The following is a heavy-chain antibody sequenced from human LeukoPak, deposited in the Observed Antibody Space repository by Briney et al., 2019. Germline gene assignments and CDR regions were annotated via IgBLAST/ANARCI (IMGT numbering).Heavy chain of an antibody. J-gene: IGHJ4*01. CDR1: GYTLTELS. D-gene: IGHD1-1*01. Sequence: ASVKVCCKVSGYTLTELSMHWVRQAPGKGLEWMGGFNPEDGETSYAQKFQGRVTMTQDTSTDTAYMELSSLRSEDTAVYYCATLEPSAGEYFDYWGPGTLVTVSS. CDR3: ATLEPSAGEYFDY. V-gene: IGHV1-24*01. CDR2: FNPEDGET.